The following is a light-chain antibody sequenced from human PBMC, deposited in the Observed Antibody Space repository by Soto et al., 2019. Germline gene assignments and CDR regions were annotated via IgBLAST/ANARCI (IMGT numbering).Light chain of an antibody. CDR2: AAS. CDR3: QQLYSYSS. V-gene: IGKV1-9*01. Sequence: DIQLTQSPSFVSASVGERVTITCRASQDIGRYLAWYQQKPGEAPKLLFSAASTLQSGVPSRFSGSGSGTEFTFTVSYLPPEDFATYYCQQLYSYSSFGQGTRLETK. CDR1: QDIGRY. J-gene: IGKJ5*01.